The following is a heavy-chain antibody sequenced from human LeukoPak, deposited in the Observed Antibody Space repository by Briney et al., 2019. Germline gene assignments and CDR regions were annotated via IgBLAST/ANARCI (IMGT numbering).Heavy chain of an antibody. CDR3: ATNRYSSGWRKENYYYGMDV. CDR2: INPSGGST. J-gene: IGHJ6*02. D-gene: IGHD6-19*01. V-gene: IGHV1-46*01. CDR1: GYTFTSYY. Sequence: GASVKVSCKASGYTFTSYYMHWVRQAPGQGLEWMGIINPSGGSTNYAQKFQGRVTITADKSTSTAYMELSSLRSEDTAVYYCATNRYSSGWRKENYYYGMDVWGQGTTVTVSS.